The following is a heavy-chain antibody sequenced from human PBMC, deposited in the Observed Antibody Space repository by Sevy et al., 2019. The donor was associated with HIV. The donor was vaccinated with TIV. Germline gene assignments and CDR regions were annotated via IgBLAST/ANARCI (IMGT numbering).Heavy chain of an antibody. Sequence: GGSLRLSCVASGFSVSSNYMSWVRQAPGKGLEWVSIIYNDGSTKYADSVKGRFTISRDNSKNTLYLQMNSLRAEDTALYYCARDLAGDFDYWGQGTLFTVSS. D-gene: IGHD6-19*01. V-gene: IGHV3-53*01. CDR1: GFSVSSNY. CDR2: IYNDGST. CDR3: ARDLAGDFDY. J-gene: IGHJ4*02.